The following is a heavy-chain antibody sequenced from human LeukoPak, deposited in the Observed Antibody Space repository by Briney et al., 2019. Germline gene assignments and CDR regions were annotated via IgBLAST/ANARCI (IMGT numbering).Heavy chain of an antibody. D-gene: IGHD5-18*01. CDR3: ARDRVRGSGYSYGFDY. Sequence: GGSLRLSCAASRFSFSSYSMNWVRQAPGKGLEWVSYISSSSSNIFYADSVKGRFTISRDNAKNSLYLQMNSLRAEDTAVYYCARDRVRGSGYSYGFDYWGQGTLVTVSS. CDR2: ISSSSSNI. V-gene: IGHV3-48*01. J-gene: IGHJ4*02. CDR1: RFSFSSYS.